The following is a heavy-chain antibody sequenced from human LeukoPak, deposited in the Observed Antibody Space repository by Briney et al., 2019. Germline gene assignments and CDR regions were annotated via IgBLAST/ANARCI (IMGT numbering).Heavy chain of an antibody. CDR1: GFTFRNYY. CDR2: IWYDGSNK. V-gene: IGHV3-33*08. D-gene: IGHD2-2*02. J-gene: IGHJ4*02. CDR3: ASHCSSTSCYNY. Sequence: PGRSLRLSCAASGFTFRNYYMHWVRQAPGKGLEWVAVIWYDGSNKYYADSVKGRFTISRDNSKNTLYLQMNSLRAEDTAVYYCASHCSSTSCYNYWGQGTLATVSS.